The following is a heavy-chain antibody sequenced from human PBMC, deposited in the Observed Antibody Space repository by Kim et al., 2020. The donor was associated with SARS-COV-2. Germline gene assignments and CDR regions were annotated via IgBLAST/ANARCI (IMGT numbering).Heavy chain of an antibody. D-gene: IGHD3-10*01. J-gene: IGHJ4*02. CDR2: IHYSGTT. Sequence: SETLSLICNVSGGSISGTNYYWAWNRQPPGKGLEWIASIHYSGTTYYSPSLNSRVTISVDTSKNQFSLKLSSVTAADTAVYYCARLHHSGSYDFDCWSQGTLVTVSS. CDR3: ARLHHSGSYDFDC. V-gene: IGHV4-39*01. CDR1: GGSISGTNYY.